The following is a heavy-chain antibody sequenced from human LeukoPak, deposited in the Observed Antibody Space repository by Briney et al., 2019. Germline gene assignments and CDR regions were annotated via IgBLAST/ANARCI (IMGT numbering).Heavy chain of an antibody. V-gene: IGHV1-2*02. CDR3: ARVPGFSRGGHFDY. J-gene: IGHJ4*02. Sequence: GASVKVSCKASEYSFTGYYMHWVRQAPGRGFEWMGWINPNSGGTNYAQQFQGRVTMTKDTSISTGYMELSRLSPDDTAFYYCARVPGFSRGGHFDYWGQGTLVTVSS. CDR1: EYSFTGYY. D-gene: IGHD3-10*01. CDR2: INPNSGGT.